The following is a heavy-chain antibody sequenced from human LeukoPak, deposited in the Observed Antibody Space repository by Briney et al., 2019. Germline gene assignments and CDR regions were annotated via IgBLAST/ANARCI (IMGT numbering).Heavy chain of an antibody. Sequence: SETLSLTCTVSGGSISSGDYYWSWIRQPAGKGLEWIGYIYYSGSTYYNPSLKSRVTISVHTSKTQFSLKLSSVTAADTAVYYCARVGGTNYYYYGMDVWGQGTTVTVSS. CDR1: GGSISSGDYY. CDR2: IYYSGST. CDR3: ARVGGTNYYYYGMDV. V-gene: IGHV4-30-4*02. D-gene: IGHD3-16*01. J-gene: IGHJ6*02.